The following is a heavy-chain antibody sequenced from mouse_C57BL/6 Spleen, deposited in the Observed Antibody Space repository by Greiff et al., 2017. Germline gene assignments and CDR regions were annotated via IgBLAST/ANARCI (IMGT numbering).Heavy chain of an antibody. D-gene: IGHD2-1*01. CDR1: GYTFTSYW. CDR3: AKGNYDYYAMDY. Sequence: QVQLQQPGAELVKPGASVKLSCKASGYTFTSYWMHWVKQRPGQGLEWIGMIHPNSGSTNYNEKFKSKATLTVDKSSSTAYMQLSSLTSEDSAVXYCAKGNYDYYAMDYWGQGASVTVSS. V-gene: IGHV1-64*01. J-gene: IGHJ4*01. CDR2: IHPNSGST.